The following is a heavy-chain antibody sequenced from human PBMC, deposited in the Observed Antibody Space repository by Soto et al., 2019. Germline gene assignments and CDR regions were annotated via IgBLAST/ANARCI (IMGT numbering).Heavy chain of an antibody. J-gene: IGHJ6*02. V-gene: IGHV1-8*02. Sequence: GASVKVSCKASGYDFTAYDINWVRQASGQGLEWMGWMNPINGATGSARRFQGRVSMTGNTATATAYLELTSLRSDDSAVYFCGRGPSPRAPAGGTPYYYAMDVWGQGTTVTVSS. CDR3: GRGPSPRAPAGGTPYYYAMDV. CDR1: GYDFTAYD. CDR2: MNPINGAT. D-gene: IGHD2-2*01.